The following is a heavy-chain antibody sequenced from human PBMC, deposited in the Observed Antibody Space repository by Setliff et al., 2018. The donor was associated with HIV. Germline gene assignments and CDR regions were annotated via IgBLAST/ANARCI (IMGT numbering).Heavy chain of an antibody. CDR1: GFVFRDHS. V-gene: IGHV3-48*01. J-gene: IGHJ4*02. CDR2: ISGTGTTV. CDR3: ARDQLRVPKRWDFDF. Sequence: GGSLRLSCTASGFVFRDHSLHWVRQAPGGGLEWLSYISGTGTTVSYADSVRGRFIISRDSVRNVMYLHIKSLRVEDTALYYCARDQLRVPKRWDFDFWGQGTLVTVSS. D-gene: IGHD1-26*01.